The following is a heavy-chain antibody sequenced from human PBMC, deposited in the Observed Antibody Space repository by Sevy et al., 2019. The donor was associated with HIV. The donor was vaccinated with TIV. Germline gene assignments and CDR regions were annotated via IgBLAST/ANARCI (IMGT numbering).Heavy chain of an antibody. CDR3: ASHIQRQQLATNWFDP. CDR2: IYHSGST. Sequence: SETLSLTCAVSGYSISSGYYWGWIRQPPGKGLEWIGSIYHSGSTYYNPSPKSRVTISVDTSKNQFSQKLSSVTAADTAAYYCASHIQRQQLATNWFDPWGQGTLVTVSS. J-gene: IGHJ5*02. V-gene: IGHV4-38-2*01. D-gene: IGHD6-13*01. CDR1: GYSISSGYY.